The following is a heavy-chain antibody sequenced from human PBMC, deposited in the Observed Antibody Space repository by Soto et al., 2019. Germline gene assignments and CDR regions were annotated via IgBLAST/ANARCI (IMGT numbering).Heavy chain of an antibody. CDR3: VKESGGSGRENDFDT. Sequence: QVHLVESGGGVAQPGMSLRLSCVASGFTFHHYAIDWVRQAPGKGLEWVAVVSYDGKYKDYVESVKGRFTISRDNSNNVVYLQMESLRPEDTAIYYCVKESGGSGRENDFDTWGQGTQVTVSS. V-gene: IGHV3-30*18. CDR1: GFTFHHYA. D-gene: IGHD2-15*01. J-gene: IGHJ4*02. CDR2: VSYDGKYK.